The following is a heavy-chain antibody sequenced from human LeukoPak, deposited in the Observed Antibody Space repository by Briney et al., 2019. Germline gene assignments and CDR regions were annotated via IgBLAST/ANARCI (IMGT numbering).Heavy chain of an antibody. J-gene: IGHJ4*02. Sequence: GASVKVSCKVSGYTLTELSMHWVRQAPGKGLEWMGGFDPEDGETIYAQKFQGRVTMTEDTSTDTAYMELSSLRSEDTAVYYCATEGRGEDSSSWYLPKRYWGQGTLVTVSS. CDR2: FDPEDGET. CDR3: ATEGRGEDSSSWYLPKRY. D-gene: IGHD6-13*01. CDR1: GYTLTELS. V-gene: IGHV1-24*01.